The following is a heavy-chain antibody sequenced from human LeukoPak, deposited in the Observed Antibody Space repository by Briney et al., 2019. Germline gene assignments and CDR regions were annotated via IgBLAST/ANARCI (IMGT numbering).Heavy chain of an antibody. CDR2: ISAYNGNT. V-gene: IGHV1-18*01. CDR1: GYTFTSYG. Sequence: ASVKVSCKASGYTFTSYGISWVRQAPGQGLEWMGWISAYNGNTNYAQKLQGRVTMTTDTSTSTAYMELRSLRSDDTAVYYCARDTPGGYDGSGYYSPDFDYWGRGTLVTVSS. J-gene: IGHJ4*02. CDR3: ARDTPGGYDGSGYYSPDFDY. D-gene: IGHD3-22*01.